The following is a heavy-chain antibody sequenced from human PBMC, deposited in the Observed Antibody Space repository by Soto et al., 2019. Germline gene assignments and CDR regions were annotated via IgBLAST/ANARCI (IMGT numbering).Heavy chain of an antibody. J-gene: IGHJ3*02. D-gene: IGHD4-17*01. CDR1: GGTFSSYA. Sequence: ASVKVSCKASGGTFSSYAISWVRQAPGQGLEWMGGIIPIFGTANYAQKFQGRVTITADESTSTAYMELSSLRSEDTAVYYCARDFRTTVSFDAFDIWGQGTMVTVSS. CDR3: ARDFRTTVSFDAFDI. CDR2: IIPIFGTA. V-gene: IGHV1-69*13.